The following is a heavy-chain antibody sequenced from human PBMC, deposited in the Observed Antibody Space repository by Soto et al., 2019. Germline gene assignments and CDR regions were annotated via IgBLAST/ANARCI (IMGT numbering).Heavy chain of an antibody. D-gene: IGHD3-10*01. CDR2: ISGSGGRT. J-gene: IGHJ4*02. CDR3: AKVLWFGELFPFDY. CDR1: GFTFISYA. Sequence: GGSLRLFCAASGFTFISYAMSWVRQAPGKGLEWVSAISGSGGRTYYADSVKGRFTISRDNSTNTQYLQMNSLRAEDTAVYYCAKVLWFGELFPFDYWGQGTLVTVS. V-gene: IGHV3-23*01.